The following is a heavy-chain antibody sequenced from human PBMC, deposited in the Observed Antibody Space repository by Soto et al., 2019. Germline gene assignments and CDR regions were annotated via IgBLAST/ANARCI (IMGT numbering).Heavy chain of an antibody. Sequence: EVQLVESGGGLVKPGGSLRLSCAASGFTFSSYSMNWVRQAPGKGLEWVSSISSSSSYIYYADSVKGRFTISRDNAKNSLYLQMNSLRAVDTAVYYCARGEIDCSSTSCCTYYYYYGMDVWGQGTTVTVSS. CDR2: ISSSSSYI. CDR3: ARGEIDCSSTSCCTYYYYYGMDV. CDR1: GFTFSSYS. V-gene: IGHV3-21*01. J-gene: IGHJ6*02. D-gene: IGHD2-2*02.